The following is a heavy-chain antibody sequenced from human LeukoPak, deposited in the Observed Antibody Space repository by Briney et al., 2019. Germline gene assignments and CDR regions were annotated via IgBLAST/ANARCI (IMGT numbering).Heavy chain of an antibody. CDR1: GYTFISYD. CDR3: ARGFTIFGHGMDV. Sequence: ASVTVSCKASGYTFISYDINWVRHAPGQGLEWMGWMNPNSGNTGYAQKFQGRVTMTRNTSISTAYMELSSLRSEDTAGYYCARGFTIFGHGMDVWGQGTTVTVSS. J-gene: IGHJ6*02. D-gene: IGHD3-3*01. CDR2: MNPNSGNT. V-gene: IGHV1-8*01.